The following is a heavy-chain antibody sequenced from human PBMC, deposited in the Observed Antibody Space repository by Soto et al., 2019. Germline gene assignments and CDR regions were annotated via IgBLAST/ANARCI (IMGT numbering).Heavy chain of an antibody. CDR3: ARQFDSDTSGYYYAY. J-gene: IGHJ4*02. D-gene: IGHD3-22*01. CDR1: GVTFSTNT. Sequence: ASGKFSCKASGVTFSTNTIRWVLQAPGQGLEWMGGIMPIFGSANYAQKFQGRVTITADEYTRTVYMELSRLRSEDTAVYYCARQFDSDTSGYYYAYWGQGTLVTVSS. V-gene: IGHV1-69*13. CDR2: IMPIFGSA.